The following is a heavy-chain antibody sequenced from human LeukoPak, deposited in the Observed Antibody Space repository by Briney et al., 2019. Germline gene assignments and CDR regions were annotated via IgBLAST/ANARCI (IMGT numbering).Heavy chain of an antibody. CDR3: ARDSSGSSSWYKAFDI. D-gene: IGHD6-13*01. CDR2: ISYDGSNK. Sequence: GGSLRLSCAASGFTFSTYGMHWVRQAPGKGLEWVAVISYDGSNKYYADSVKGRFTISRDNSKNALYLQMNSLRAEDTAVYYCARDSSGSSSWYKAFDIWGQGTMVTVSS. V-gene: IGHV3-30*03. J-gene: IGHJ3*02. CDR1: GFTFSTYG.